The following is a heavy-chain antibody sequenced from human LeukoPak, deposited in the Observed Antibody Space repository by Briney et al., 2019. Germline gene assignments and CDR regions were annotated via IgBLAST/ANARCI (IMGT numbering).Heavy chain of an antibody. V-gene: IGHV3-23*01. CDR1: GFTFSDYY. CDR3: ARAKKSGTSESRLDY. Sequence: PGGSLRLSCAASGFTFSDYYMSWVRQAPGKGLEWVSAISGNSISTFYADSVKGRLTISRDNAKNTLYLQMNSLRAEDTAVYYCARAKKSGTSESRLDYWGQGTLVTVSS. D-gene: IGHD1-7*01. J-gene: IGHJ4*02. CDR2: ISGNSIST.